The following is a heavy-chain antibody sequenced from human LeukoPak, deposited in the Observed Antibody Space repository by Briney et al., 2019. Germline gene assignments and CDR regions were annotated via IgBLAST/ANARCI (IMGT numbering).Heavy chain of an antibody. CDR3: ARDAWRRAFNYGMDV. CDR2: ISWSSGNI. Sequence: PGWSLRLSCAASGFTFDDYAMHWVRQAPGKGLEWVAGISWSSGNIGYADSVKGRFTISRDNAENSLHLQMNSLRTEDTALYFCARDAWRRAFNYGMDVWGQGTTVAVSS. J-gene: IGHJ6*02. CDR1: GFTFDDYA. V-gene: IGHV3-9*01. D-gene: IGHD5-12*01.